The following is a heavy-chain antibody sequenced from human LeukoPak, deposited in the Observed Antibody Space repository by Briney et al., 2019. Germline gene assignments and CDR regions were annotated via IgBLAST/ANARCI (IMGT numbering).Heavy chain of an antibody. Sequence: PSETLSLTCTVSGGSISSYYWSWIRQPAGKGLEWIGRIYTSGSTNYNPSLKSRVTISVDTSKNQFSLKLSSVTAADTAVYYCARVKRTGTTFYYYYYGMDVWGQGTTVTVSS. CDR2: IYTSGST. J-gene: IGHJ6*02. D-gene: IGHD1-7*01. V-gene: IGHV4-4*07. CDR1: GGSISSYY. CDR3: ARVKRTGTTFYYYYYGMDV.